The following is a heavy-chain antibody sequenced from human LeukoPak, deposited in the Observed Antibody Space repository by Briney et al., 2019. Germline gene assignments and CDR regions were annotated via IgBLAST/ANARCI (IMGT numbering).Heavy chain of an antibody. Sequence: ASVKVSCKASGYTFTSYDINWVRQATGQGLEWMGWMNPNSGNTGYAQKFQGRVTMTRNTSISTAYMELSSLRSEDTAVYYCARVPFSIFGVVNPRPHWFDPWGQGTLVTVSS. CDR2: MNPNSGNT. CDR3: ARVPFSIFGVVNPRPHWFDP. V-gene: IGHV1-8*01. D-gene: IGHD3-3*01. CDR1: GYTFTSYD. J-gene: IGHJ5*02.